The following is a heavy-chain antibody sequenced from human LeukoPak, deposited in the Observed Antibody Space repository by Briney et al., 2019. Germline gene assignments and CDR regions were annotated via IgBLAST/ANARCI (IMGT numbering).Heavy chain of an antibody. Sequence: PAGSLRLSCAASGFTFSSYSMNWVRQAPGKGLEWVSSISSSSSYIYYADSVKGRFTISRDNAKNSLYLQMNSLRAEDTAVYYCARVRYCSGGSCYSPFDYWGQGTLVTVSS. CDR1: GFTFSSYS. D-gene: IGHD2-15*01. J-gene: IGHJ4*02. CDR2: ISSSSSYI. V-gene: IGHV3-21*01. CDR3: ARVRYCSGGSCYSPFDY.